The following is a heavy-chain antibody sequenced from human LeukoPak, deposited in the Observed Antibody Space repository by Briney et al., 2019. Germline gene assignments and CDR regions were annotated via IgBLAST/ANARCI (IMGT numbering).Heavy chain of an antibody. Sequence: PSETLSLTCTVSGGSTSSSSYYWGWIRQPPGKGLEWIGNIYYTGRTYYNPSLKSRVTISVDTSKIQFSLKLSSVSAADTAVYYCARLYYYDSSGPPLWGQGTLVTVSS. J-gene: IGHJ4*02. D-gene: IGHD3-22*01. CDR3: ARLYYYDSSGPPL. V-gene: IGHV4-39*01. CDR2: IYYTGRT. CDR1: GGSTSSSSYY.